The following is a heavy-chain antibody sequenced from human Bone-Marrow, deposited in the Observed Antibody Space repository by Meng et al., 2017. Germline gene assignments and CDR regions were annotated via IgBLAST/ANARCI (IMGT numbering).Heavy chain of an antibody. CDR1: GYTFTGYY. Sequence: LVLSRAGGKKPGDSVMVYCQPSGYTFTGYYSYWVRQASGPGLWLMGRINHNSGGTNYSQQFQGWATMTRDTSISTAYMALSRLRSDDTAVYYCARAVLTKLNFDSWGQGTLVTVSS. V-gene: IGHV1-2*04. CDR3: ARAVLTKLNFDS. CDR2: INHNSGGT. D-gene: IGHD3-9*01. J-gene: IGHJ4*02.